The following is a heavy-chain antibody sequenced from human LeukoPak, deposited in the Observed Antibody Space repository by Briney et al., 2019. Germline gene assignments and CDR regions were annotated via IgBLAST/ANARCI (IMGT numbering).Heavy chain of an antibody. D-gene: IGHD2-2*01. Sequence: SETLSLTCTVSGGSITSSSFYWGWIRRPPGKGLEWIGSIDYSGSTYYNPSLKSRVTISVDRSKNQFSLKLSSVTAADTAVYYCARVGGYCSSTSCLSPYWYFDLWGRGTLVTVSS. CDR1: GGSITSSSFY. J-gene: IGHJ2*01. CDR3: ARVGGYCSSTSCLSPYWYFDL. CDR2: IDYSGST. V-gene: IGHV4-39*07.